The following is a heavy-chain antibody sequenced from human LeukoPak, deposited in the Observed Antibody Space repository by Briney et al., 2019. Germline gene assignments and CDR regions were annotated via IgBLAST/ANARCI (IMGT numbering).Heavy chain of an antibody. CDR3: ARRGAGVGAPFDY. CDR1: GYSIINGYY. Sequence: SETLSLTCTVSGYSIINGYYWGWIRQPPGKGLERIGNIYHSGSTYYNPSLKGRVTISVDTSKNQFSLKLSSVTAADTAVYYCARRGAGVGAPFDYWGQGTLVIVSS. CDR2: IYHSGST. J-gene: IGHJ4*02. D-gene: IGHD1-26*01. V-gene: IGHV4-38-2*02.